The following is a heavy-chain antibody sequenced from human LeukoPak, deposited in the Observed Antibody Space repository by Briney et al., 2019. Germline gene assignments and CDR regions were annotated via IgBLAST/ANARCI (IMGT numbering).Heavy chain of an antibody. CDR2: IWYDGSKK. CDR3: ARDRQVISATPSAITSNWFDP. CDR1: GFTFSSYG. V-gene: IGHV3-33*01. Sequence: PGGSLRLSCAASGFTFSSYGMHWVRQAPGKGLEWVTVIWYDGSKKYYADSVKGRFTISRDNSKNTLYLQMNSLRVEDTAVYYCARDRQVISATPSAITSNWFDPWGQGTLVTVSS. J-gene: IGHJ5*02. D-gene: IGHD2-15*01.